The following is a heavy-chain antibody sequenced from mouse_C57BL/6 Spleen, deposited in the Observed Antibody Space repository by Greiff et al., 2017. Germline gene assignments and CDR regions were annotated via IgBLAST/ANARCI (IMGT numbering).Heavy chain of an antibody. CDR2: INPSTGGT. CDR1: GYSFTGYY. V-gene: IGHV1-42*01. CDR3: ARGEALAMDY. J-gene: IGHJ4*01. Sequence: VQLQQSGPELVKPGASVKISCKASGYSFTGYYMNWVKQSPEKSLEWIGEINPSTGGTTYNQKFKAKATLTVDKSSSTAYMQLNSLTSEDSAVYYCARGEALAMDYWGQGTSVTVSS.